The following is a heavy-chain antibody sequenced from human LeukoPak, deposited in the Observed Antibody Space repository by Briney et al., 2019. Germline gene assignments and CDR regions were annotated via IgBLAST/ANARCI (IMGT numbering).Heavy chain of an antibody. CDR1: GYTFTSYA. D-gene: IGHD5/OR15-5a*01. Sequence: SVKVSCKASGYTFTSYAMNWVRQAPGQGLEWMGGLIPIFGTANYAQKFQGRVTITADESTSTAYMELSSLRSEDTAVYYCGRGPYGVYSGDYYYYYMDVWGKGTTVTISS. V-gene: IGHV1-69*13. J-gene: IGHJ6*03. CDR3: GRGPYGVYSGDYYYYYMDV. CDR2: LIPIFGTA.